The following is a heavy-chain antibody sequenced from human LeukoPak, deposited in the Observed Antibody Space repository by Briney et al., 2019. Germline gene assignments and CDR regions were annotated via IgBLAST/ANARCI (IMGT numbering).Heavy chain of an antibody. D-gene: IGHD3-10*01. CDR2: INHSGST. CDR3: ARDPPGTGG. Sequence: SETLSLTCAVYGGSFSGYYWSWILQPPGKGLEWIGEINHSGSTNYNPSLKSRVTISVDTSKNQSSLKLSSVTAADTAVYYCARDPPGTGGWGQGTLVTVSS. V-gene: IGHV4-34*01. J-gene: IGHJ4*02. CDR1: GGSFSGYY.